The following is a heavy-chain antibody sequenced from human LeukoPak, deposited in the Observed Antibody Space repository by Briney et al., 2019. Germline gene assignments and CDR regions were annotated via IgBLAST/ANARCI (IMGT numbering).Heavy chain of an antibody. J-gene: IGHJ4*02. CDR1: GYTFANYG. Sequence: ASVKVSCKASGYTFANYGFTWVRQAPGQGLEWMGWISTYNGNTNYAQKLQGRVTMTTDTSTSTAYMELSSLRSEDTAVYYCARRAGAYSHPYDYWGQGTLVTVSS. V-gene: IGHV1-18*01. CDR3: ARRAGAYSHPYDY. D-gene: IGHD4/OR15-4a*01. CDR2: ISTYNGNT.